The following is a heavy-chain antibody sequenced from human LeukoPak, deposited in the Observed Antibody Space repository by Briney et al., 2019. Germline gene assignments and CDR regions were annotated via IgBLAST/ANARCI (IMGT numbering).Heavy chain of an antibody. Sequence: SETLSLTCAVSGGSISSGGYSWSWIRQPPGKGLEWIGYIYHSGSTYYNPSLKSRVTISVDRSKNQFSLKLSSVTAADTAVYYCARSYGSGSYSYYSDYWGQGTLVTVSS. CDR2: IYHSGST. CDR3: ARSYGSGSYSYYSDY. V-gene: IGHV4-30-2*01. CDR1: GGSISSGGYS. D-gene: IGHD3-10*01. J-gene: IGHJ4*02.